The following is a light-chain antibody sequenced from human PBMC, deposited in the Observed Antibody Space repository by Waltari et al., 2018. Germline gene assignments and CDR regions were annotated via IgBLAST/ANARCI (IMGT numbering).Light chain of an antibody. CDR3: LAWDGRTQWV. Sequence: SYELTQPPSVSVSPGQTATITCSGDNLGGKFTSWYQQKPGQSPLTIMYQERKRPSGIPERFSGSNSGNTATLTISGTQAMDEADYYCLAWDGRTQWVFGPGTKVAVL. V-gene: IGLV3-1*01. J-gene: IGLJ1*01. CDR2: QER. CDR1: NLGGKF.